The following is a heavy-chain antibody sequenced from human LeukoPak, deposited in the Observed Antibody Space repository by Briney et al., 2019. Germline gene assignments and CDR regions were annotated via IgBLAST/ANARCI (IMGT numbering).Heavy chain of an antibody. CDR3: AKGKVVVITTPLDY. D-gene: IGHD3-22*01. Sequence: PGRSLRLSCAASGFTFSSYGMHWVRQAPVKGLEWVAVISYDGSNKYYADSVKGRFTISRDNSKNTLYLQMNSLRAEDTAVYYCAKGKVVVITTPLDYWGQGTLVTVSS. CDR1: GFTFSSYG. V-gene: IGHV3-30*18. CDR2: ISYDGSNK. J-gene: IGHJ4*02.